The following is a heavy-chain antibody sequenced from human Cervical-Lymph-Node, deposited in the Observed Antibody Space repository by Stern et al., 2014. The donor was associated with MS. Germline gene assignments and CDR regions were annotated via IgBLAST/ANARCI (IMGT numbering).Heavy chain of an antibody. CDR3: ARDRVDYYFGMDV. V-gene: IGHV1-69*01. CDR1: GGTFSSYG. CDR2: IIPIFGTA. Sequence: VHLVESGAEVKKPGSSVKVSCKASGGTFSSYGISWVRQAPGQGLEWMGGIIPIFGTANYAQKFQGRVTITADESTSTAYMELSSLTSEDTAVYYCARDRVDYYFGMDVWGQGTTVIVSS. J-gene: IGHJ6*02. D-gene: IGHD3-3*01.